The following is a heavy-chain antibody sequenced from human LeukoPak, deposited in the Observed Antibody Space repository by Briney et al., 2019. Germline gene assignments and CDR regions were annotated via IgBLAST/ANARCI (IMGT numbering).Heavy chain of an antibody. D-gene: IGHD4-17*01. CDR1: GYTFTSYD. CDR3: ARVVNHGYSDY. V-gene: IGHV1-8*03. CDR2: MNPNSGNT. J-gene: IGHJ4*02. Sequence: ASVKVSCKASGYTFTSYDINWVRQATGQGLEWMGWMNPNSGNTGYAQKFQGRITITRNTSIRTAYMELSSLRSEDTAVYYCARVVNHGYSDYWGQGTLVTVSS.